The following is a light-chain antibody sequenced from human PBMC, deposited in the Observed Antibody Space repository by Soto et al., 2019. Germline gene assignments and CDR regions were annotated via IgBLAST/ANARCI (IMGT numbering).Light chain of an antibody. Sequence: EIVLTQSPATLSTSPGERATLSCRASQSIRNNLAWYQQKPGQAPRLLIYGASTRATGIPARFSGSGSGTEFNLTISSLQSEDFAVYYCQQYNDWPPRYTFGQGTKVDIK. CDR2: GAS. J-gene: IGKJ2*01. CDR3: QQYNDWPPRYT. CDR1: QSIRNN. V-gene: IGKV3-15*01.